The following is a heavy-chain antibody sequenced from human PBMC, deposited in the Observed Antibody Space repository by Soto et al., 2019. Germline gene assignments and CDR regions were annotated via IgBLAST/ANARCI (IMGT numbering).Heavy chain of an antibody. CDR1: GFTFSNYG. J-gene: IGHJ4*02. Sequence: EVQLLESGGGLVQPGGSLRLSCAASGFTFSNYGMNWVRLAPGGGLEWVSTVSPAGTPFYADSVRGRFTISRDNSKSSVDLQMNGLRVDDTAIYYCVRSWAYWGRGTVVTVSS. CDR3: VRSWAY. V-gene: IGHV3-23*01. D-gene: IGHD6-13*01. CDR2: VSPAGTP.